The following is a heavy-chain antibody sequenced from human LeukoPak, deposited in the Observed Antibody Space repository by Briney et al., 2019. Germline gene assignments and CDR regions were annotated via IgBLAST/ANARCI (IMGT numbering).Heavy chain of an antibody. CDR1: GGTFSSYA. J-gene: IGHJ6*04. Sequence: GASVKVSCKASGGTFSSYAISWVRQAPGQGLEWMGGIIPIFGTANYAQKFQGRVTITADESTSTAYMELSSLRSEDTAVYYCARDRRGGRITMVRGGPGYYYGMDVWGKGTTVTVSS. CDR2: IIPIFGTA. V-gene: IGHV1-69*13. CDR3: ARDRRGGRITMVRGGPGYYYGMDV. D-gene: IGHD3-10*01.